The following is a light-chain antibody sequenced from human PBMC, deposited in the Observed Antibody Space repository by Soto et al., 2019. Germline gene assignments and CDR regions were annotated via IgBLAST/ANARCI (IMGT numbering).Light chain of an antibody. CDR3: HQRRNSIT. CDR2: DAS. CDR1: QNIGSY. V-gene: IGKV3-11*01. Sequence: EIVLTQSPVTLSLSLGERVTLSCRASQNIGSYLGWLQQKPGQAPRLLIYDASKRATGIPGRFSGSGSGTDFTLTISSLEPEDFAVYYCHQRRNSITFGQGTRLEIK. J-gene: IGKJ5*01.